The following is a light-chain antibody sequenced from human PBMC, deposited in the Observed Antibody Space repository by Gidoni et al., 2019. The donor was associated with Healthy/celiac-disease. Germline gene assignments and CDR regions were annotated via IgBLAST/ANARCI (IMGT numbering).Light chain of an antibody. CDR3: QQRGRWPLT. V-gene: IGKV3-11*01. CDR1: QSLGTF. J-gene: IGKJ4*01. Sequence: EIVLTQSPATLSLSPGARATLSCRASQSLGTFLVWYQHKPGQAPRLLIYGASTRSTGVPARFSGAGSGTDFTLTIASLEPEDFAIYYCQQRGRWPLTFGGGTRVEI. CDR2: GAS.